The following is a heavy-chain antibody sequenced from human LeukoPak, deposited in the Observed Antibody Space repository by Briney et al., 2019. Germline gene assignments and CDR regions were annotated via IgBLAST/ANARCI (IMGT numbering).Heavy chain of an antibody. CDR1: GFTFDDYA. CDR2: ISWNSVSI. CDR3: AKDYYSSGYYYYAMDV. D-gene: IGHD6-19*01. Sequence: GGSLRLSCAASGFTFDDYAMHWVRQAPGKGLEWVSGISWNSVSIDYADSVKGRFSISRDNAKNSLYLQMNSLRAEDTALYYCAKDYYSSGYYYYAMDVWGRGTTVTVSS. V-gene: IGHV3-9*01. J-gene: IGHJ6*02.